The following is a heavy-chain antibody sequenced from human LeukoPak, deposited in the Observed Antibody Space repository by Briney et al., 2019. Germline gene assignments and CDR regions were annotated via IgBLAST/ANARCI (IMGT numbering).Heavy chain of an antibody. Sequence: PSETLSPTCTVSGGSISSSSYYWGWIRQPPGKGLEWIGSIYYSGSTYYNPSLKSRVTISVDTSKNQFSLKLSSVTAADTAVFYCARRGRDGYSDPFDYWGQGTLVTVSS. D-gene: IGHD5-24*01. J-gene: IGHJ4*02. V-gene: IGHV4-39*01. CDR1: GGSISSSSYY. CDR3: ARRGRDGYSDPFDY. CDR2: IYYSGST.